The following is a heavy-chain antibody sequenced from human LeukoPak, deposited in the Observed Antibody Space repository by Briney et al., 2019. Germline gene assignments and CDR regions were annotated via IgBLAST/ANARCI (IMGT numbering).Heavy chain of an antibody. V-gene: IGHV1-2*02. J-gene: IGHJ6*03. CDR3: ARRAVAYYYYYYMDV. Sequence: PRASVKVSCKASGYTFTGYYMHWVRQAPGQGLEWMGWINPNSGGTNYAQKFQGRVTITRNTSISTAYMDLSSLRSDDTAVYYCARRAVAYYYYYYMDVWGKGTTVTVSS. CDR2: INPNSGGT. D-gene: IGHD6-19*01. CDR1: GYTFTGYY.